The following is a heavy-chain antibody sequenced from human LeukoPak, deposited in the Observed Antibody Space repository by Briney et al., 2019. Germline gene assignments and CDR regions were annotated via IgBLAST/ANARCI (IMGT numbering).Heavy chain of an antibody. CDR3: ARALTYYYDSSGYYDYYYMDV. Sequence: PSETLSLTCAVYGGSFSGYYWSWIRQPPGRGLEWLGRIYYSETPHYDPSLKSRVTISVDTSKNQLSLKLSSVTAADTAVYYCARALTYYYDSSGYYDYYYMDVWGKGTTVTVSS. CDR2: IYYSETP. D-gene: IGHD3-22*01. CDR1: GGSFSGYY. V-gene: IGHV4-34*01. J-gene: IGHJ6*03.